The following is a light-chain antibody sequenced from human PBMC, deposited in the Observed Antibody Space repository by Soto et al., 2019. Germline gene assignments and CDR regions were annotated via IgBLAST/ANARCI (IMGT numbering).Light chain of an antibody. J-gene: IGKJ1*01. CDR2: DAS. V-gene: IGKV1-5*01. CDR1: QSISSW. Sequence: DIQMTQSPSTLSASVGDRVTITCRARQSISSWLAWYQQKPGKAPKLLIYDASSLESGVPSRFSGSGSGTEFTLTISSLQPDDFATYYCQQYNSYCTFGQGTKVEIK. CDR3: QQYNSYCT.